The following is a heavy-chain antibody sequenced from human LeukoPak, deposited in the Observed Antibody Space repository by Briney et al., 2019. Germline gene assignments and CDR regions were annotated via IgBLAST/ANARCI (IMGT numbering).Heavy chain of an antibody. CDR1: GFTFSRYW. CDR2: IKPDGSEK. J-gene: IGHJ4*02. Sequence: GGSLRLSCAASGFTFSRYWMTWVRQTPRKGLEWVANIKPDGSEKYYVDSVKGRFTISRDNAKNSLHLQMNSLRAEDTAVYYCARDRGYDFWSGYYLDYWGQGALVTVSS. V-gene: IGHV3-7*01. D-gene: IGHD3-3*01. CDR3: ARDRGYDFWSGYYLDY.